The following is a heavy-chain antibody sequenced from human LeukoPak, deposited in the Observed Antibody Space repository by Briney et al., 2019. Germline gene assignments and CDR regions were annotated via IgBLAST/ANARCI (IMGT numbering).Heavy chain of an antibody. V-gene: IGHV1-69*01. CDR3: ARDRDSSGYYKNFDY. J-gene: IGHJ4*02. CDR2: ITPIFGTA. CDR1: GGTFSSYA. Sequence: SVKVSCKASGGTFSSYAISWVRQAPGQGLEWMGGITPIFGTANYAQKFQGRVTITADESTSTAYMELSSLRSEDTAVYYCARDRDSSGYYKNFDYWGQGTLVTVSS. D-gene: IGHD3-22*01.